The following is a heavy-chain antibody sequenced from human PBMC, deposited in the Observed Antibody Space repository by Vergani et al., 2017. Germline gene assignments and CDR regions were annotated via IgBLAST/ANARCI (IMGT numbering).Heavy chain of an antibody. J-gene: IGHJ6*02. CDR1: GFTFDDYA. D-gene: IGHD3-9*01. CDR3: ARYVLRYFDWLLRPSGGAGGMDV. CDR2: ISWNSGST. Sequence: EVQLVESGGGLVQPGRSLRLSCAASGFTFDDYAMHWVRQAPGKGLEWVSGISWNSGSTGYADSVKGRFTSSRDNAKNSLYLQMNSLRAEDKALYYCARYVLRYFDWLLRPSGGAGGMDVWGQGTTVTVSS. V-gene: IGHV3-9*01.